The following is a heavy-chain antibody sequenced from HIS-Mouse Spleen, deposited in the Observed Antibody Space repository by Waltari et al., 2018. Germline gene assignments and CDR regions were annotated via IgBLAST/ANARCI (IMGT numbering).Heavy chain of an antibody. CDR3: ARAGGNPPPQLYAFDI. J-gene: IGHJ3*02. Sequence: EVQLVESGGGLVQPGGSLRLSCAASGFTFSSYWLHWVRQAPGKGLVWVSRIKKDGSSTSYADSVKGRFTISRDNAKNTLYLQMNSLRAEDTAVYYCARAGGNPPPQLYAFDIWGQGTMVTVSS. CDR1: GFTFSSYW. CDR2: IKKDGSST. V-gene: IGHV3-74*01. D-gene: IGHD2-8*01.